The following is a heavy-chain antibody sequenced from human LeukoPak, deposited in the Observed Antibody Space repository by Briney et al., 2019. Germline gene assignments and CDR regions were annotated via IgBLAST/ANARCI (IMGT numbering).Heavy chain of an antibody. CDR2: IKKDGSER. CDR3: VRDIGYGDY. J-gene: IGHJ4*02. Sequence: GGCLRLSCVASEFIFNDNWMAWVRQAPGKGPEWVASIKKDGSERNYVDSVKGRFTISRDNAKRTLYLQMNSLRVEDTAIYYCVRDIGYGDYWGQGTLVTVSS. V-gene: IGHV3-7*01. CDR1: EFIFNDNW. D-gene: IGHD6-13*01.